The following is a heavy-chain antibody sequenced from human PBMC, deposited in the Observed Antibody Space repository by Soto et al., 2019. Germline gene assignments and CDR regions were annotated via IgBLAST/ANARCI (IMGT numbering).Heavy chain of an antibody. CDR2: IIPIFGTA. Sequence: QVQLVQSGAEVKKPGSSVKVSCKASGGTFSSYAISWVRQAPGQGLEWMGGIIPIFGTANYAQKFQGRVTITADEFTSTAYMELSSLRSENTAVYYCAREPRSDDYVDDGLQYYYCGIDVWGQGTTVTVSS. D-gene: IGHD4-17*01. CDR3: AREPRSDDYVDDGLQYYYCGIDV. V-gene: IGHV1-69*01. CDR1: GGTFSSYA. J-gene: IGHJ6*02.